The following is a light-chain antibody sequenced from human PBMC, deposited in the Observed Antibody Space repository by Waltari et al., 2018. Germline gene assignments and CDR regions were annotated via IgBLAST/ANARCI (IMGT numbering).Light chain of an antibody. J-gene: IGKJ4*01. CDR3: QQHYSSPLT. CDR2: WTS. Sequence: DIVMTQSPDSLAVSLGERATINCKSSQSILYSSNNKNYLAWYQQKPGQPPKMIIYWTSTRESGVPDRFSGSGSGTDFTLTINNLQAEDVAVYYCQQHYSSPLTFGGGTKVEIK. V-gene: IGKV4-1*01. CDR1: QSILYSSNNKNY.